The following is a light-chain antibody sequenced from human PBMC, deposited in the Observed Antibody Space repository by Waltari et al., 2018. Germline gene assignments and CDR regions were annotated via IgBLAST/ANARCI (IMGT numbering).Light chain of an antibody. Sequence: EIVMTKTPLSLSVTPGQPDSISCKYSQSLLHSDGKTYLYWYLQKPGKPPQLLIYEGSNRFSGVPDRFSGSGSGTDFTLKISRVEAEDVGVYHCMQSIQLPRTFGQGTKLEI. CDR3: MQSIQLPRT. CDR1: QSLLHSDGKTY. J-gene: IGKJ2*01. V-gene: IGKV2D-29*01. CDR2: EGS.